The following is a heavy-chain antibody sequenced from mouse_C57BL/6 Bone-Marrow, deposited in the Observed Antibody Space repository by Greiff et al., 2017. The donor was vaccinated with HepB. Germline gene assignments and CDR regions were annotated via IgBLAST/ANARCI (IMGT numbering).Heavy chain of an antibody. D-gene: IGHD3-2*02. CDR1: GYTFTDYN. Sequence: VQLQQSGPELVKPGASVKIPCKASGYTFTDYNMDWVKQSHGKSLEWIGDINPNNGDITYNQKFKGKATLTVDKSSSTAYMEIRSLTSEDTAFYYCARNSGYLDYWGQGTTLTVSS. CDR2: INPNNGDI. CDR3: ARNSGYLDY. J-gene: IGHJ2*01. V-gene: IGHV1-18*01.